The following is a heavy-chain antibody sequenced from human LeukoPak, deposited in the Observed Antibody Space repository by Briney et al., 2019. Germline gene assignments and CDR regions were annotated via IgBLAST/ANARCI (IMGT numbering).Heavy chain of an antibody. J-gene: IGHJ4*02. D-gene: IGHD4-17*01. CDR3: ARGQGTVTTH. Sequence: SETLSLTCAVSGGSFSGYYWTWIRQPPGKGLEWIGEINHSGSADYNPSLKSRVTISLDTSKNQFSLKLSSVTAADTAVYYCARGQGTVTTHWGQGTLVTVSS. V-gene: IGHV4-34*01. CDR2: INHSGSA. CDR1: GGSFSGYY.